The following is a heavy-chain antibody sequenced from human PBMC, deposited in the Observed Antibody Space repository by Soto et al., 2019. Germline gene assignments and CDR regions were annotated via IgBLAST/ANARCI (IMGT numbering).Heavy chain of an antibody. V-gene: IGHV4-59*01. CDR3: ARGYCSSTICYIWDNWFDP. J-gene: IGHJ5*02. Sequence: QVQLQESGPGLVKPSETLSLTCTVSGGSISSYYWSWIRQPPEKGLEWIGYIYYSGRTNYNPSLKSRVTISVDTSKNQFSLKLSSVTAADTAVYYCARGYCSSTICYIWDNWFDPWGQGTLVTVSS. D-gene: IGHD2-2*02. CDR1: GGSISSYY. CDR2: IYYSGRT.